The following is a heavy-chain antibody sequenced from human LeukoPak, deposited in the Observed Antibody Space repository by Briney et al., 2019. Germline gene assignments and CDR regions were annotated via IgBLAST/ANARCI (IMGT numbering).Heavy chain of an antibody. J-gene: IGHJ4*02. D-gene: IGHD3-3*01. CDR1: GYTLTELS. Sequence: ASVKVSCKVSGYTLTELSMHWVRQAPGKGLEGRGGFDPEDGETIYAQKFQGRVTMTEDTSTDTAYMELSSLRSEDAAVYYCATDRGFAPWSGYLDYWGQGTLVTVSS. CDR3: ATDRGFAPWSGYLDY. CDR2: FDPEDGET. V-gene: IGHV1-24*01.